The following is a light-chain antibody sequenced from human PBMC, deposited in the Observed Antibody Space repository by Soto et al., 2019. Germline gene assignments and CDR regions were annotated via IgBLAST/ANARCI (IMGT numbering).Light chain of an antibody. CDR1: SGSVSTTYY. CDR3: MLYMGGGLVV. Sequence: QAVVTQEPSFSVSPGGTVTLTCGLTSGSVSTTYYPSWYQQTPCQAPRTLIYSTNIRSSGVPDRFSGSILGNKAALTITGAQADDESDYHCMLYMGGGLVVFGGGTQPTVL. V-gene: IGLV8-61*01. CDR2: STN. J-gene: IGLJ2*01.